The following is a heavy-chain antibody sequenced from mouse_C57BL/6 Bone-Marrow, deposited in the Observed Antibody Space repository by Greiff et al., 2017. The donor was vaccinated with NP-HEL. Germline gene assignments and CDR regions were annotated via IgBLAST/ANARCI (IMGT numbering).Heavy chain of an antibody. V-gene: IGHV1-7*01. Sequence: VQLQQSGAELAKPGASVKLSCKASGYTFTSYWMHWVKQRPGQGLEWIGYINPSSGYTKYNQKFKDKATLTADKSSSTAYMQLSSLTYEDSAVYYCSRPPVTGGYAMDYWGQGTSVTVSS. J-gene: IGHJ4*01. CDR2: INPSSGYT. CDR1: GYTFTSYW. CDR3: SRPPVTGGYAMDY. D-gene: IGHD2-2*01.